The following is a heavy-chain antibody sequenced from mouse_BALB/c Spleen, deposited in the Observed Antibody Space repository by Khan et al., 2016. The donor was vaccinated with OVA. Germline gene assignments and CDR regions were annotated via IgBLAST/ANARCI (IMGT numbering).Heavy chain of an antibody. D-gene: IGHD4-1*01. CDR3: ASHLTGSFAY. CDR2: ISSDGSYT. V-gene: IGHV5-6*01. J-gene: IGHJ3*01. CDR1: GFTFSSYG. Sequence: EVQLVESGGDLVKPGGSLKLSCAASGFTFSSYGMSWVRQTPDKRLEWVDTISSDGSYTYYPDSVKGRFTISRDNVKNTLYLQMSILKSEDTAMYYCASHLTGSFAYWGQGTLVTVSA.